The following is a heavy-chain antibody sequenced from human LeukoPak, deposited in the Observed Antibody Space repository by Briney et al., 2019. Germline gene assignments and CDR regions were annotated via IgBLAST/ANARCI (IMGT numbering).Heavy chain of an antibody. Sequence: ASVKVTCKVSGYTLTELSIHWVRQAPGEGLEWMGGFDPEHGERLYAQKFLGRVTMTEDTSADTAYLELSSLRSEDTAVYYCATIDCSTAICYGVDLNYYYYGLDVWGQGTTVTVSS. CDR1: GYTLTELS. V-gene: IGHV1-24*01. J-gene: IGHJ6*02. CDR3: ATIDCSTAICYGVDLNYYYYGLDV. CDR2: FDPEHGER. D-gene: IGHD2-2*01.